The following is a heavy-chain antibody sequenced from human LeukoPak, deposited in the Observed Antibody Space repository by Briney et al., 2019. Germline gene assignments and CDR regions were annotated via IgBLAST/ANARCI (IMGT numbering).Heavy chain of an antibody. Sequence: SETLSLTCTVSGGSISSHYWSWIRQPPGKGLEWIGYIYYSGTTNYNPSLKSRVTISVDTSKNQFSLKLSSVTAADTAVYYCARGGYCSSTSCLPLDYWGQGTLVTVSS. CDR3: ARGGYCSSTSCLPLDY. CDR1: GGSISSHY. CDR2: IYYSGTT. D-gene: IGHD2-2*01. V-gene: IGHV4-59*11. J-gene: IGHJ4*02.